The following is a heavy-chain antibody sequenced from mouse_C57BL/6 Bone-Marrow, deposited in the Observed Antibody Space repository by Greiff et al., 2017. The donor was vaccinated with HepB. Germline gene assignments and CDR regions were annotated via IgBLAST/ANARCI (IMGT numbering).Heavy chain of an antibody. Sequence: QVQLQQPGAELVKPGASVKLSCKASGYTFTSYWMQWVKQRPGQGLEWIGEIDPSDSYTNYNQKFKGKATLTVDTSSSTAYMQLSSLTSEDSAVYYCAREGLYYGSLWWYCDVWGTGTTVTVSS. CDR2: IDPSDSYT. J-gene: IGHJ1*03. CDR3: AREGLYYGSLWWYCDV. CDR1: GYTFTSYW. D-gene: IGHD1-1*01. V-gene: IGHV1-50*01.